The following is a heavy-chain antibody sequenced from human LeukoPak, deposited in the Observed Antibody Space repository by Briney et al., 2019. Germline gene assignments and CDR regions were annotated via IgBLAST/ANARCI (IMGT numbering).Heavy chain of an antibody. V-gene: IGHV4-30-4*01. Sequence: TLSLTCTVSGGSISSGDYYWSWIRQPPGKGLEWIGYIYYSGSTYYNPSLKSRVTISVDTSKNQFPLKLSSVTAADTAVYYCASSYGGELQADYWAREPWSPSPQ. J-gene: IGHJ4*02. CDR2: IYYSGST. CDR1: GGSISSGDYY. D-gene: IGHD4/OR15-4a*01. CDR3: ASSYGGELQADY.